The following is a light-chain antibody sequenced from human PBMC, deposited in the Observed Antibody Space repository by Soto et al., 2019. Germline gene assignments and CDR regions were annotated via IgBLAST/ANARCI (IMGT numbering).Light chain of an antibody. CDR1: QSVSSY. CDR3: QQRSNWPLT. J-gene: IGKJ4*01. CDR2: DAS. V-gene: IGKV3-11*01. Sequence: EIVLKQSPGTLSLSPGERPTLPCRASQSVSSYLAWYQQKPGQAPRLLIYDASNRATGIPARFSGSGSGTDFTLTISSLEPEDFAVYYCQQRSNWPLTFGGGTMVDIK.